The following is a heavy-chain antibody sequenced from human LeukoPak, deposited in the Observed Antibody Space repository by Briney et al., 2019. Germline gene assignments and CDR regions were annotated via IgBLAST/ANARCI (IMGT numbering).Heavy chain of an antibody. D-gene: IGHD3-3*01. J-gene: IGHJ4*02. V-gene: IGHV4-39*07. CDR3: ARGPQSGYDFWSGLLYYFDY. Sequence: SETLSLTCTVSGGSISSSSYYWGWIRQPPGKGLEWIGSIYYSGSTYYNPSLKSRVTISVDTSKNQFSLKLSSVTAADTAVYYCARGPQSGYDFWSGLLYYFDYWGQGTLVTVSS. CDR2: IYYSGST. CDR1: GGSISSSSYY.